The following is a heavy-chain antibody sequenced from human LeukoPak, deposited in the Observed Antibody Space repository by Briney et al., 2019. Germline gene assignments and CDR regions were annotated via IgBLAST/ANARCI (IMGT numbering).Heavy chain of an antibody. CDR2: ICWNSGSI. CDR1: GFTFDDYA. J-gene: IGHJ4*02. D-gene: IGHD2-15*01. V-gene: IGHV3-9*01. Sequence: GGSLRLSCAASGFTFDDYAMHWVRQAPGKGLEWVSGICWNSGSIGYADSVKGRFTISRDNANNSLYLQMNSLRSEDKPMYYRANDISPEVVAATYFDYWGQGTLVTVSS. CDR3: ANDISPEVVAATYFDY.